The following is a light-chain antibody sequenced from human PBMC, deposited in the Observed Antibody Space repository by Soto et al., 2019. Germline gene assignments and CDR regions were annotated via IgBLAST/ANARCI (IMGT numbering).Light chain of an antibody. Sequence: QSALTQPASVSGSPGQSITISRTGTSSDVGGYNYVSWYQQHPGKAPKLMIYDVSNRPSGVSNRFSGSKSGNTASLTISGLQAEDEADYYCSSYTSSSTRMVFGGGTKLTVL. CDR3: SSYTSSSTRMV. V-gene: IGLV2-14*01. J-gene: IGLJ2*01. CDR1: SSDVGGYNY. CDR2: DVS.